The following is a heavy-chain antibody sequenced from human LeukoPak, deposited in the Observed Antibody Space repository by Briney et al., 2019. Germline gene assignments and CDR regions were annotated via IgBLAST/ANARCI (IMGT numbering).Heavy chain of an antibody. J-gene: IGHJ4*02. D-gene: IGHD3-10*01. CDR3: AKDGDTMVRGVITYFDY. CDR2: ISWNSGSI. V-gene: IGHV3-9*01. CDR1: GFTFDDYA. Sequence: GGSLRLSRAASGFTFDDYAMHWVRQAPGKGLEWVSGISWNSGSIGYADSVKGRFTISRDNAKNSLYLQMNSLRAEDTALYCCAKDGDTMVRGVITYFDYWGQGTLVTVSS.